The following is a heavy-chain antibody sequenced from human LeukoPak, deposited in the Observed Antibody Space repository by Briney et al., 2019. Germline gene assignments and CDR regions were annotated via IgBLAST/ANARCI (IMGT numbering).Heavy chain of an antibody. D-gene: IGHD3-10*01. Sequence: PSETLSLTCAVSGGSISSSNWWSWVRQPPGKGLEWIGSIYYSGSTYYNPSLKSRVTISVDTSKNQFSLKLSSVTAADTAVYYCAREAHYYGSGAYYYYMDVWGKGTTVTISS. J-gene: IGHJ6*03. V-gene: IGHV4-4*02. CDR3: AREAHYYGSGAYYYYMDV. CDR1: GGSISSSNW. CDR2: IYYSGST.